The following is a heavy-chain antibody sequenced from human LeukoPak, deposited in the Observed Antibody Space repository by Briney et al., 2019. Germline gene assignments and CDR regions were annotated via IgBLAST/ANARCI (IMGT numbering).Heavy chain of an antibody. J-gene: IGHJ4*02. CDR2: ISSSSSTI. CDR1: GFTFSHYY. D-gene: IGHD3-22*01. V-gene: IGHV3-11*04. Sequence: GGFLRLSCAASGFTFSHYYMSWIRQAPGKGLESVSYISSSSSTIYYADSMKGRFTIPRDHANNSLYLQLNSLRDEDPAVYYCAGRYYYDSSGTGVDYWGQGTLVTVSS. CDR3: AGRYYYDSSGTGVDY.